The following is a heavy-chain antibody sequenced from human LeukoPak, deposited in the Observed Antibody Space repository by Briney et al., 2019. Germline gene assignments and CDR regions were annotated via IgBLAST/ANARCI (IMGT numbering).Heavy chain of an antibody. V-gene: IGHV3-23*01. CDR3: AKDLSGSRDAFDI. CDR2: ISGSGGST. CDR1: RFTFSSYA. Sequence: GGSLRLSCAASRFTFSSYAMSWVRQAPGKGLEWVSAISGSGGSTYYADSVKGRFTISRDNSKNTLYLQMNSLRAEDTAVYYCAKDLSGSRDAFDIWGQGTMVTVSS. D-gene: IGHD1-26*01. J-gene: IGHJ3*02.